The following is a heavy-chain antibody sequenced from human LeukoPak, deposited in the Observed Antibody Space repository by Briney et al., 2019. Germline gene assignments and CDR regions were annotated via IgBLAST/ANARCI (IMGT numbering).Heavy chain of an antibody. CDR3: ARSVPRLSFDY. CDR1: GGSISSGDYY. Sequence: SETLSLTCTVSGGSISSGDYYWSWIRRPPGKGLEWIGYIYYSGSTYYNPSLKSRVTISVDTSKNQFSLKLSSVTAADTAVYYCARSVPRLSFDYWGQGTLVTVSS. D-gene: IGHD6-25*01. CDR2: IYYSGST. V-gene: IGHV4-30-4*01. J-gene: IGHJ4*02.